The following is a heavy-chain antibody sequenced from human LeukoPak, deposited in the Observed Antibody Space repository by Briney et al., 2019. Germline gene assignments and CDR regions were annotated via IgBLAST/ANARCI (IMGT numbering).Heavy chain of an antibody. CDR1: GGTFSSYA. CDR3: ARTAPMSNYGSGSYYLDY. D-gene: IGHD3-10*01. V-gene: IGHV1-69*04. Sequence: ASVKVSCKASGGTFSSYAISWVRQAPGQGLEWMGSIIPIFGIANYAQKFQGRVTITADKSTSTAYMELSSLRSEDTAVYYCARTAPMSNYGSGSYYLDYWGQGTLVTVSS. J-gene: IGHJ4*02. CDR2: IIPIFGIA.